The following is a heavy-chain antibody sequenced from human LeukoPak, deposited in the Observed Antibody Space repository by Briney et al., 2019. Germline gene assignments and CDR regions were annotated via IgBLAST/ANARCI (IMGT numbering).Heavy chain of an antibody. Sequence: GGSLRLSCAASGFTFSSYGMHWVRQAPGKGLEWVAFIRYDGSNKYYADSVKGRFTISRDNSKNSLYLQMNSLRAEDTAVYYCALRSSGIVGANDYWGQGTLVTVSS. CDR2: IRYDGSNK. CDR3: ALRSSGIVGANDY. J-gene: IGHJ4*02. D-gene: IGHD1-26*01. CDR1: GFTFSSYG. V-gene: IGHV3-30*02.